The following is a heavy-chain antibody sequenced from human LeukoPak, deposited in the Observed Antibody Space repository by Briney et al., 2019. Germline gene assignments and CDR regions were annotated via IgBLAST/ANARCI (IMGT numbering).Heavy chain of an antibody. D-gene: IGHD5-24*01. CDR1: GFTFSSYA. V-gene: IGHV3-21*01. CDR3: ARDQGDGYNFWDY. CDR2: ISSGSSYI. J-gene: IGHJ4*02. Sequence: GGSLRLSCAASGFTFSSYAMNWVRQAPGKGLEWVSSISSGSSYIYYADSVKGRFTISRDNAKNSLYLQMNSLRAEDTAVYYCARDQGDGYNFWDYWGQGTLVTVSS.